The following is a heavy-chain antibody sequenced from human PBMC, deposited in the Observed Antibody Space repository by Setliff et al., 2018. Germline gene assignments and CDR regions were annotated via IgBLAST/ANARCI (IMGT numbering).Heavy chain of an antibody. D-gene: IGHD2-2*01. Sequence: ASVKVSCKASGYTFINYYINWVRQAPGQGLEWMGIINPRAGTTSYAQKLQGRVTMTRDTSTNTVYMELSSLRSEDTAVYYCARGGSPDCSTAGCRYGDYVCWGQGTQVTVSS. CDR2: INPRAGTT. CDR3: ARGGSPDCSTAGCRYGDYVC. V-gene: IGHV1-46*03. CDR1: GYTFINYY. J-gene: IGHJ4*02.